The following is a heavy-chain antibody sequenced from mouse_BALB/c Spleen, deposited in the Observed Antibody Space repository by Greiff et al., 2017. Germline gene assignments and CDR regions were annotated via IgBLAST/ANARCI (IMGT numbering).Heavy chain of an antibody. D-gene: IGHD3-2*01. CDR3: ARPSTARAAWFAY. J-gene: IGHJ3*01. CDR2: ILPGSGST. Sequence: QVQLKQSGAELMKPGASVKISCKATGYTFSSYWIEWVKQRPGHGLEWIGEILPGSGSTNYNEKFKGKATFTADTSSNTAYMQLSSLTSEDSAVYYCARPSTARAAWFAYWGQGTLVTVSA. V-gene: IGHV1-9*01. CDR1: GYTFSSYW.